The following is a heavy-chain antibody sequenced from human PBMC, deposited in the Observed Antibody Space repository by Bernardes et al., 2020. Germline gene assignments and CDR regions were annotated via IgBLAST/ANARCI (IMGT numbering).Heavy chain of an antibody. CDR2: ISPGDSNT. D-gene: IGHD3-10*01. Sequence: GACLNTSSDCAGYSITPYWIAWVRPLPGKGLEWMGIISPGDSNTGYNPSFQGQVTISVDKTISTAYLQWSILNASDTAMYYCARHTMLRGVLHWFDPWSQGTLVTVSS. V-gene: IGHV5-51*01. CDR3: ARHTMLRGVLHWFDP. CDR1: GYSITPYW. J-gene: IGHJ5*02.